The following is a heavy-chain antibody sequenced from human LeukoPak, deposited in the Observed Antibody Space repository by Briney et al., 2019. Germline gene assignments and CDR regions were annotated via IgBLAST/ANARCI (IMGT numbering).Heavy chain of an antibody. J-gene: IGHJ6*03. CDR2: INHSGST. D-gene: IGHD4-23*01. Sequence: SETLSLTCAVYGVSFSGYYWSWLRQLPGKGLEWIGEINHSGSTNYNPSLKSRVTISVDTSKNQFSLKLSSVTAADTAVYYCARAPRWIPVALVWGKGGKVTVCS. V-gene: IGHV4-34*01. CDR3: ARAPRWIPVALV. CDR1: GVSFSGYY.